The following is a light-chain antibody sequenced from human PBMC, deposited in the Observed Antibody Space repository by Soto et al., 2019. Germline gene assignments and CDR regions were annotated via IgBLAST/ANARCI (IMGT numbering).Light chain of an antibody. CDR1: SGHSTYI. V-gene: IGLV4-60*02. Sequence: QPVLTQSSSASASLGSSVKLACTLSSGHSTYIIAWHQQQPGKAPRYLMKLEGSGSYKKGHGVPDRFSGSSSGADRYLTISKLQFEDEADYYCETCESKTQVVFGGGTKLTVL. CDR3: ETCESKTQVV. J-gene: IGLJ2*01. CDR2: LEGSGSY.